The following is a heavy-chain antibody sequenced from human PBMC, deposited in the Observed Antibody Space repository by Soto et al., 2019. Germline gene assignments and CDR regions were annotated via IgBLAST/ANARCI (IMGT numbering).Heavy chain of an antibody. V-gene: IGHV3-30*18. D-gene: IGHD2-2*01. CDR1: GLTVSGKKY. CDR2: VSHVEGIE. Sequence: GGSLRLSCVASGLTVSGKKYMAWVRQAPGKGLEWVAGVSHVEGIESFADSVKDRFTISRDNSKNTVYLQMSSLRIEDTAVYFCAKRRGYCSSTSCLSFDTWGQGTLVTVSS. J-gene: IGHJ4*02. CDR3: AKRRGYCSSTSCLSFDT.